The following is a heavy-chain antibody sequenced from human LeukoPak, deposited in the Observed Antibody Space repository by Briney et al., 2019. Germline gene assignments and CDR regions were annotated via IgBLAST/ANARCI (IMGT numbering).Heavy chain of an antibody. D-gene: IGHD3-22*01. CDR3: ARDLAAITTGSHNWFDP. CDR1: GYTFTGYY. Sequence: ASVKVSCKASGYTFTGYYMHWVRQAPGQGLEWMGWINPKSGGTNYAKKFQGRVTMTRDTSISTAFMELSRLTSDHTAVYYCARDLAAITTGSHNWFDPWGQGTLVTVSS. CDR2: INPKSGGT. V-gene: IGHV1-2*02. J-gene: IGHJ5*02.